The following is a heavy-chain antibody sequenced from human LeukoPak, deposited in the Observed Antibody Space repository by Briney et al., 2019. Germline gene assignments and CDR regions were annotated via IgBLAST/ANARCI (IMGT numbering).Heavy chain of an antibody. Sequence: MPSETLSLTCAVYGGSFSGYYWSWIRQPPGKGLEWIGEINHSGSTYYNPSLKSRVTISVDTSKNQFSLKLSSVTAADTAVYYCARNRDAFDIWGQGTMVTVSS. CDR2: INHSGST. CDR3: ARNRDAFDI. V-gene: IGHV4-34*01. D-gene: IGHD1-14*01. J-gene: IGHJ3*02. CDR1: GGSFSGYY.